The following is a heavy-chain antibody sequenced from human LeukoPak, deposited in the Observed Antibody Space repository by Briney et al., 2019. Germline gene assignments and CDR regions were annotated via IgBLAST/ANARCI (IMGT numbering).Heavy chain of an antibody. J-gene: IGHJ5*02. CDR3: ARDRPVAGANGLDG. D-gene: IGHD6-13*01. Sequence: PSETLSLTCAVSGGSFSGYSWSWVRQPPGKGLEWIGEITHSGTTNYNPSLKSRVTISLDTSKNRFSLKVSSVTAADTAVYYCARDRPVAGANGLDGWGQAALVTVS. CDR1: GGSFSGYS. CDR2: ITHSGTT. V-gene: IGHV4-34*01.